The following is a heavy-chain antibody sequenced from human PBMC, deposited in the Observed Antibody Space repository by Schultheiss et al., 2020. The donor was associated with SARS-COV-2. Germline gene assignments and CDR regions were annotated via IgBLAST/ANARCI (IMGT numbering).Heavy chain of an antibody. CDR2: INPDGSAK. V-gene: IGHV3-7*03. J-gene: IGHJ4*02. CDR3: VRHQNWAWDS. D-gene: IGHD2/OR15-2a*01. Sequence: GGSLRLSCAASGFTFSSSWMHWVCQAPEKGLEWVANINPDGSAKFFVDAVKGRFTVSRDNSKNSLFLQMNNLRAEDTAIYYCVRHQNWAWDSWGQGTLVTVSS. CDR1: GFTFSSSW.